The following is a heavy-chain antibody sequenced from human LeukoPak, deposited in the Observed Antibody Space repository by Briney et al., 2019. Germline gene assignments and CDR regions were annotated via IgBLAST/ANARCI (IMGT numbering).Heavy chain of an antibody. CDR1: GGTFSSYA. CDR2: ISAYNGNT. Sequence: ASVKVSCKASGGTFSSYAISWVRQAPGQGLEWMGWISAYNGNTNYAQKLQGRVTMTTDTSTSTAYMGLRSLRSDDTAVYYCARAQWDDFWSGYWDYYYYGMDVWGQGTTVTVSS. D-gene: IGHD3-3*01. CDR3: ARAQWDDFWSGYWDYYYYGMDV. J-gene: IGHJ6*02. V-gene: IGHV1-18*01.